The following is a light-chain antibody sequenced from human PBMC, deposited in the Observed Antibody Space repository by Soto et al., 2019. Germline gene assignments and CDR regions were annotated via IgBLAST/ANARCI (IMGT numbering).Light chain of an antibody. J-gene: IGKJ1*01. V-gene: IGKV1-5*01. CDR1: QNINNW. CDR3: QHPRT. Sequence: DFPMTQSPSTLSASVGDRVTITCRASQNINNWVAWYQQKPGKAPKFLIYDASTLQRGVPSRFSGSGFGTEFSLTISSLQPDDFGSYYCQHPRTFGQGTKLEIK. CDR2: DAS.